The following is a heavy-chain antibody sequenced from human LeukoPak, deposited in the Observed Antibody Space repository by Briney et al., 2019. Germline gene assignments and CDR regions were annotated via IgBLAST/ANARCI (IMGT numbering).Heavy chain of an antibody. CDR3: ARDRITMVRGVQNYYYYYGMDV. Sequence: GASVKVSCKASGYTFTGYYMHWVRQAPGQGLEWMGWINPNSGGTNYAQKFQGWVTITRDTSISTAYMELSRLRSDDTAVYYCARDRITMVRGVQNYYYYYGMDVWGKGTTVTVSS. D-gene: IGHD3-10*01. CDR1: GYTFTGYY. J-gene: IGHJ6*04. V-gene: IGHV1-2*04. CDR2: INPNSGGT.